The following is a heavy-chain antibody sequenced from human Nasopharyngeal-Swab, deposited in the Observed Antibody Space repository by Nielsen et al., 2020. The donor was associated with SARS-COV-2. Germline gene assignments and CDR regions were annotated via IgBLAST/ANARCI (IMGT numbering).Heavy chain of an antibody. CDR3: ARASYYDFWSRSQIGYYYYMDV. D-gene: IGHD3-3*01. V-gene: IGHV1-69*13. J-gene: IGHJ6*03. CDR2: IIPIFGTA. Sequence: SSVKVSCKASGGTFISYAISWVRQAPGQGLEWMGGIIPIFGTANYAQKFQGRVTITADESTSTAYMELSSLRSEETAVYYCARASYYDFWSRSQIGYYYYMDVWGKGTTVTVSS. CDR1: GGTFISYA.